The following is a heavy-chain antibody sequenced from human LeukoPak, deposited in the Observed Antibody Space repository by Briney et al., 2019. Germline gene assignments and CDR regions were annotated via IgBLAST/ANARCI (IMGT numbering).Heavy chain of an antibody. D-gene: IGHD6-19*01. CDR3: ARVRYSSGWHLDY. J-gene: IGHJ4*02. CDR1: GYTFTGYY. Sequence: GASVKVSCKASGYTFTGYYMHWVRQAPGQGLEWMGWISAYNGNTNYAQKLQGRVTMTTDTSTSTAYMELRSLRSDDTAVYYCARVRYSSGWHLDYWGQGTLVTVSS. V-gene: IGHV1-18*04. CDR2: ISAYNGNT.